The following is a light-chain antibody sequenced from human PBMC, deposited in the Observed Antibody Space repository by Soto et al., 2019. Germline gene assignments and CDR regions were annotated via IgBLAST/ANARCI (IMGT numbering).Light chain of an antibody. Sequence: DIQMTQSPSTLSASVGVRVTITCRASQSISSWLAWYQQKPGKAPKLLIYDASSLESGVPSRFSGSGSGTEFTLTISSLQPDDFATYYCQQYNSYPITFGQGTRLEIK. CDR1: QSISSW. CDR3: QQYNSYPIT. J-gene: IGKJ5*01. V-gene: IGKV1-5*01. CDR2: DAS.